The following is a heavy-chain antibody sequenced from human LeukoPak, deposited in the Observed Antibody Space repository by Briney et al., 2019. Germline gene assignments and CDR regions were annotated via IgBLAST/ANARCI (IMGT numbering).Heavy chain of an antibody. CDR3: ARDQEGFDY. Sequence: ASVKVSCKASGYTSTSNYIHWVRQAPGQGLEWMGMIHPRDGSTSYAQKFQGRVTVTRDTSTSTVHMELSGLRSEDTAVYYCARDQEGFDYWGQGTLVTVSS. CDR1: GYTSTSNY. CDR2: IHPRDGST. V-gene: IGHV1-46*01. J-gene: IGHJ4*02.